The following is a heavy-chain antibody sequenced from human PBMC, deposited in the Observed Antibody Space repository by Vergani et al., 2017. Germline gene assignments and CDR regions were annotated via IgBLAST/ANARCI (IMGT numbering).Heavy chain of an antibody. D-gene: IGHD3-16*02. J-gene: IGHJ6*03. V-gene: IGHV4-30-2*01. CDR3: ARASLRALVGYYYYRDV. CDR2: IFPSGNS. Sequence: QLQLQESGSGLVKPSQTLSLTCAVSGDSITNGGFSWNLIRQPPGKGPEWIGYIFPSGNSDYNPSLKNRVSISLDKSKNQFSLWVNSVTAADTAVYFCARASLRALVGYYYYRDVWGKGKTVVVSS. CDR1: GDSITNGGFS.